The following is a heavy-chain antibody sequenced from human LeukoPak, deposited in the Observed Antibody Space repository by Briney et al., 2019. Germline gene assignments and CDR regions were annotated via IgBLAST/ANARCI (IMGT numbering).Heavy chain of an antibody. CDR3: AREGHGGGLYYMDV. CDR2: ISGTGGFTTST. J-gene: IGHJ6*03. Sequence: GGSLRLSCAASGFTFSNYAMTWVRQAPGKGLEWVSTISGTGGFTTSTYYADSVKGRFTISRDDAKNTLHLQMRSLRAEDTAVYYCAREGHGGGLYYMDVWGKGTTVTVSS. D-gene: IGHD3-16*01. CDR1: GFTFSNYA. V-gene: IGHV3-23*01.